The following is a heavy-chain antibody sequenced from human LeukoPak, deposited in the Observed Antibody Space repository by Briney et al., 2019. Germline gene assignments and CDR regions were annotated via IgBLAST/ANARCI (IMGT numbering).Heavy chain of an antibody. V-gene: IGHV3-48*02. J-gene: IGHJ4*02. CDR2: ISTTSSTI. Sequence: HPGGSLRLSCAASGFNFSSYGVNWVREAPGKGLEWVSYISTTSSTIYYADSVKGRFTMSRDNAKNSLYPQMDSLRDEDTAVYYCARGKEKWLDHFDYWGQGSLVTVSS. D-gene: IGHD6-19*01. CDR3: ARGKEKWLDHFDY. CDR1: GFNFSSYG.